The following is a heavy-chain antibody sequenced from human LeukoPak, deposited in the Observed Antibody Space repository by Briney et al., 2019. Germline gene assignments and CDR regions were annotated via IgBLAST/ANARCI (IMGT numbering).Heavy chain of an antibody. Sequence: PGGSLRLSCAASGFTLSNYWMNWVRQAPRKGLEWVANIKQDGSEKYYVDSVKGRFSISRDNAKNSLYLQMSSLRAEDTAVYYCARVSGSYITWDYWGQGTLVTVSS. V-gene: IGHV3-7*01. D-gene: IGHD1-26*01. CDR3: ARVSGSYITWDY. J-gene: IGHJ4*02. CDR1: GFTLSNYW. CDR2: IKQDGSEK.